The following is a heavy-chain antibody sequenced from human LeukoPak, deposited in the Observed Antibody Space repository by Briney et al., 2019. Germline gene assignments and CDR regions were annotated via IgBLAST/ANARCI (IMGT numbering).Heavy chain of an antibody. V-gene: IGHV4-34*01. J-gene: IGHJ4*02. D-gene: IGHD5-12*01. CDR2: INHSGST. CDR1: GGSFSGYY. CDR3: ARRGDIVATNNSDY. Sequence: SETLSLTCAVYGGSFSGYYWSWIRQPPGKGLEWIGEINHSGSTNYNPSLKSRVTISVDTSKNQFSLKLSSVTAADTAVYYCARRGDIVATNNSDYWGQGTLVTVSS.